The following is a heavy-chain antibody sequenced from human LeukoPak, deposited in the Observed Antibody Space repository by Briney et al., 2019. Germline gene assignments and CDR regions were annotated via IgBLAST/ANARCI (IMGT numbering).Heavy chain of an antibody. D-gene: IGHD2-2*01. V-gene: IGHV4-30-2*01. Sequence: SETLSLTCTVSGGSISSGGYYWSWIRQPPGKGLEWIGYIYHSGSTYYNPSLKSRVTISVVRSKNQFSLKLSSVTAADTAVYYCARVYCSSTSCFPHYYYYMDVWGKGTTVTVSS. CDR1: GGSISSGGYY. CDR2: IYHSGST. CDR3: ARVYCSSTSCFPHYYYYMDV. J-gene: IGHJ6*03.